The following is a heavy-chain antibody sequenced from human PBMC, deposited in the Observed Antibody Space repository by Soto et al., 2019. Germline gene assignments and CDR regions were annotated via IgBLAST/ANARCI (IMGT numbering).Heavy chain of an antibody. D-gene: IGHD3-22*01. V-gene: IGHV4-39*01. Sequence: QLQLQESGPGLVKPSETLSLTCTVSGDSVTISDYYWGWIRQPPGKGLEWIGSINYSGSTYYNPSLKSRVTIFGDTSKKQFSLKLTSVTAADAAVYYCAAHDSGGYYAEYWGQGTLVTVSA. J-gene: IGHJ4*02. CDR2: INYSGST. CDR1: GDSVTISDYY. CDR3: AAHDSGGYYAEY.